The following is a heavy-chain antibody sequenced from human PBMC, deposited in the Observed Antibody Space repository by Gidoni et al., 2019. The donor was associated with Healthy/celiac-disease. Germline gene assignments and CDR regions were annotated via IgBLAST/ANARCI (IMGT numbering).Heavy chain of an antibody. CDR1: GGSISSGGYY. CDR3: ARGSGIAAAGNAGYYYYYGMDV. Sequence: QVQLQESGPGLVQPSQTMSLPCTVLGGSISSGGYYVSGIRQHPGKGLEWIGYTDYSGSTYYNPSLKSRVTISVDTSKNQFSRKLSSVTAADTAVYYCARGSGIAAAGNAGYYYYYGMDVWGQGTTVTVSS. D-gene: IGHD6-13*01. V-gene: IGHV4-31*03. CDR2: TDYSGST. J-gene: IGHJ6*02.